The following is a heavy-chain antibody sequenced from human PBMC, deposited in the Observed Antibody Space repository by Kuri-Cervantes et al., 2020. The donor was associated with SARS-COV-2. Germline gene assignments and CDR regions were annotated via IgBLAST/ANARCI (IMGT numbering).Heavy chain of an antibody. CDR3: AKDFVSSSWKGGDAFDI. CDR2: ISWNSGSI. Sequence: SLKISCAASGFTFDDYAMHWVRQAPGKGLEWVSGISWNSGSIGYADSVKGRFTISRDNAKNSLYLQMNGLRAEDTALYYCAKDFVSSSWKGGDAFDIWGQGTMVTVSS. D-gene: IGHD6-13*01. J-gene: IGHJ3*02. V-gene: IGHV3-9*01. CDR1: GFTFDDYA.